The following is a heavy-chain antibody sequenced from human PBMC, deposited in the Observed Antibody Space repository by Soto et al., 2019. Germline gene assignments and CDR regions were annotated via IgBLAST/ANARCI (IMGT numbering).Heavy chain of an antibody. Sequence: QVQLVQSGAEVKKPGSSVKVSCKASGGTFSSYAISWVRQAPGQGLEWMGGIIPIFGTANYAKKFQCRVTITADESTNTAYMELSSLRSEDTAVYCCSRETEQELAKYYYYGMDVWGQGTTVTVSS. V-gene: IGHV1-69*01. J-gene: IGHJ6*02. D-gene: IGHD6-13*01. CDR1: GGTFSSYA. CDR3: SRETEQELAKYYYYGMDV. CDR2: IIPIFGTA.